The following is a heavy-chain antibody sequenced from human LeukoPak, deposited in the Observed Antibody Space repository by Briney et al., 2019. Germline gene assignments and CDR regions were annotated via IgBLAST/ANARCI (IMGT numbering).Heavy chain of an antibody. CDR2: VKSRGAGETT. CDR3: TLIQGWGSGSYYRDF. Sequence: GGSLRLSCAASGFSISNDWMSWVRQAPGKGLEWVARVKSRGAGETTDYAAPVKGRFTISRDDSKNTLYLQMNSLKTEDTAVYYCTLIQGWGSGSYYRDFWGQGTLVTVSS. D-gene: IGHD3-10*01. J-gene: IGHJ4*02. CDR1: GFSISNDW. V-gene: IGHV3-15*01.